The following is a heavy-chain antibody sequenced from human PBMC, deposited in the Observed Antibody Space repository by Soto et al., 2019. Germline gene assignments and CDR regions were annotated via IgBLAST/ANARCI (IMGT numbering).Heavy chain of an antibody. CDR3: AKQPIAPSRWLDP. V-gene: IGHV3-23*01. CDR1: VFTFSGYA. Sequence: GGSLRLSCVASVFTFSGYAMSWVRQAPGKGLEWVSVISGNGVTTYFADSVRGRFTISRDNSKNTLYLQMNSLRAEDTAMYYCAKQPIAPSRWLDPWGQGNLVTVSS. J-gene: IGHJ5*02. D-gene: IGHD3-16*02. CDR2: ISGNGVTT.